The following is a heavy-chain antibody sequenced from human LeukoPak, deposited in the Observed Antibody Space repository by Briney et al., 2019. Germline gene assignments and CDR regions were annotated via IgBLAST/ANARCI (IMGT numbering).Heavy chain of an antibody. V-gene: IGHV3-11*06. Sequence: GGSLRLSCAASGXTFSDYYMSWIRQAPGKGLERVSYISSSSSHTNYADSVKGRFTISRDNAKNSLYLQMNSLRAEDTAVYYCARGSSYYFDYWGQGTLVTVSS. CDR2: ISSSSSHT. CDR1: GXTFSDYY. CDR3: ARGSSYYFDY. D-gene: IGHD6-13*01. J-gene: IGHJ4*02.